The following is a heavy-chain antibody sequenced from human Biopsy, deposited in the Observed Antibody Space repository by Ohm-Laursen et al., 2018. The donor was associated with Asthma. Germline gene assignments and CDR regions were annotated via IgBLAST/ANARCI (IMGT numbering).Heavy chain of an antibody. V-gene: IGHV4-31*03. J-gene: IGHJ6*02. CDR3: ARDYYDFWNRSVYTYFGMDV. CDR1: GYSISNGGYY. Sequence: TLSLTCSVSGYSISNGGYYWTWVRQRPGKGLEWKGNIYHRGNTKYNPSLKSRLSFSVDTSKNQFSLKLSSVTAADTAIYFCARDYYDFWNRSVYTYFGMDVWGRGTTVVVSS. D-gene: IGHD3-3*01. CDR2: IYHRGNT.